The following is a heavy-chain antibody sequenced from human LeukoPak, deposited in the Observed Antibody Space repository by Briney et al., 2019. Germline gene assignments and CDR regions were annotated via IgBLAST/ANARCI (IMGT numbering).Heavy chain of an antibody. V-gene: IGHV4-34*01. D-gene: IGHD3-10*01. CDR2: INHSGST. Sequence: SETLSLTCAVYGGSFSGYYWSWIRQPPGKGLEWIGEINHSGSTNYNPSLKSRVTISVDTSKNQFSLKLSSVTAADTALYYCARGHYGLDYWGQGTLVTVSS. J-gene: IGHJ4*02. CDR3: ARGHYGLDY. CDR1: GGSFSGYY.